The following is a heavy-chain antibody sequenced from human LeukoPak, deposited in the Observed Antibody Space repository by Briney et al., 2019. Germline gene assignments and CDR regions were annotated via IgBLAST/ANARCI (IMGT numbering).Heavy chain of an antibody. Sequence: PGGSLRLSCAASGFTFSSYWMSWVRQAPGTGLEWVANIKEDGSEKYYADSVKGRFTISRDNAKNLLYLQMNSLRAEDTAVYYCARDYGGSGTYDYYYYMDVWGKGTTVTVSS. CDR2: IKEDGSEK. J-gene: IGHJ6*03. V-gene: IGHV3-7*01. CDR1: GFTFSSYW. CDR3: ARDYGGSGTYDYYYYMDV. D-gene: IGHD3-10*01.